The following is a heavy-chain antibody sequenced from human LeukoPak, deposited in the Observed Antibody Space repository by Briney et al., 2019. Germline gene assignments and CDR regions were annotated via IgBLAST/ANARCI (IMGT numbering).Heavy chain of an antibody. CDR3: ASSDFWSGYYQSNWFDP. V-gene: IGHV1-69*04. D-gene: IGHD3-3*01. CDR1: GGTFSSYA. CDR2: IIPILGIA. J-gene: IGHJ5*02. Sequence: GASVKVSCKASGGTFSSYAISWVRQAPGQGLEWMGSIIPILGIANYAQKFQGRVTITADKSTSTAYMELSSLRSEDTAVYYCASSDFWSGYYQSNWFDPWGQGTLVTVSS.